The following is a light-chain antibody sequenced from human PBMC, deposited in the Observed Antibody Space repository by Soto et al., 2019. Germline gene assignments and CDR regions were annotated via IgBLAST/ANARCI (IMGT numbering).Light chain of an antibody. CDR3: QQSNSYAWT. CDR1: QSISSY. CDR2: AAS. J-gene: IGKJ1*01. Sequence: DIQLTQSPSFLSASVGDRVTITCRASQSISSYLTWYQQKPGKAPKLLIYAASSLQSGVPSRFSGSGSGTDFTLTISSLQPEDFATYYCQQSNSYAWTFGQGTKVDIK. V-gene: IGKV1-39*01.